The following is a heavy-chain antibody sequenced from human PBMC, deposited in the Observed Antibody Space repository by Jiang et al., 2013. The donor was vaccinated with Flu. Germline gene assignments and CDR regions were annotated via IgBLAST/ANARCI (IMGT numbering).Heavy chain of an antibody. J-gene: IGHJ4*02. CDR1: GFSFNYYA. D-gene: IGHD5-12*01. CDR3: ATLRGSSYDTYLMDS. CDR2: IRFDGTSH. V-gene: IGHV3-30*02. Sequence: VQLLESGGGVVQPGGSLRLSCAASGFSFNYYAIYWVRQAPGKGLEWLASIRFDGTSHYYADSVKGRFTISRDNSKSALYLQMNSLRADDTAVYYCATLRGSSYDTYLMDSWGQGTLVTVSS.